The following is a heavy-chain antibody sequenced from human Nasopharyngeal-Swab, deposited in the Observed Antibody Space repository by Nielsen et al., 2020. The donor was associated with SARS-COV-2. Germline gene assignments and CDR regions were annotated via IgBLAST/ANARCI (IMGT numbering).Heavy chain of an antibody. CDR1: GFTFSSYA. D-gene: IGHD3-3*01. CDR2: ISSSSSYI. Sequence: GEFLKISCAASGFTFSSYAMNWVRQAPGKGLEWVSSISSSSSYIYYADSVKGRFTISRDNAKNSLYLQMNSLRAEDTAVYYCARENYDFWSGYLDYYYYYGMDVWGQGTTVTVSS. CDR3: ARENYDFWSGYLDYYYYYGMDV. J-gene: IGHJ6*02. V-gene: IGHV3-21*01.